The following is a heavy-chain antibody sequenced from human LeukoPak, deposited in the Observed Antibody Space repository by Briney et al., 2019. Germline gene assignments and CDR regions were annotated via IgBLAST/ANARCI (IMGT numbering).Heavy chain of an antibody. CDR1: GGTFSSYA. J-gene: IGHJ5*02. CDR2: ILPIFGIA. D-gene: IGHD1-26*01. CDR3: ARNSIVGATVRVSNWFDP. V-gene: IGHV1-69*04. Sequence: SVKVFCKASGGTFSSYAISWVRQAPGQGLEWMGRILPIFGIANYAQKFQGRVTITADKSTSTAYMELSSLRSEDTAVYYCARNSIVGATVRVSNWFDPWGQGTLVTVSS.